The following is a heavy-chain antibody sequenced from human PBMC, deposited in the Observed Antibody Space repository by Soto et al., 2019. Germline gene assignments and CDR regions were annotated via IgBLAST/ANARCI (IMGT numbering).Heavy chain of an antibody. D-gene: IGHD6-19*01. Sequence: QVQLVQSGAEVKKPGSSVKVSCKASGGTFSSYAISWVRQAPGQGLEWMGGIIPIFGTANYAQKFQGRVTITADESMSTAYKELSSLRSEDTAVYYCARIAVAGDFDYWGQGTLVTVSS. CDR1: GGTFSSYA. CDR2: IIPIFGTA. V-gene: IGHV1-69*01. J-gene: IGHJ4*02. CDR3: ARIAVAGDFDY.